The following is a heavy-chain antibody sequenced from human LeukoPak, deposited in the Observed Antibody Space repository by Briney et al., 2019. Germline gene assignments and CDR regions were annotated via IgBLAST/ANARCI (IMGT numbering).Heavy chain of an antibody. J-gene: IGHJ5*02. Sequence: SETLSLTCTVSGGSISSYYWSWIRQPPGKGLEWIGYIYYSGSTNYNPSLKSRVTISVDTSKNQFSLKLSSVTAADTAVYYCARKGRSGGSPNWFDPWGQGTLVTVSS. CDR1: GGSISSYY. V-gene: IGHV4-59*01. D-gene: IGHD2-15*01. CDR2: IYYSGST. CDR3: ARKGRSGGSPNWFDP.